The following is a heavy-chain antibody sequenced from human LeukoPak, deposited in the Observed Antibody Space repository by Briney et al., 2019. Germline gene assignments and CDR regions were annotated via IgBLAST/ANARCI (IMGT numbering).Heavy chain of an antibody. D-gene: IGHD3-22*01. V-gene: IGHV1-69*04. J-gene: IGHJ4*02. Sequence: SVKVSCKASGGTFSSYAISWVRQAPGQGLEWMGRIIPILGIANYAQKFQGRVTITADKSTSTAYMELSSLRSEDTAVYYCARDYYYDSSGYWGQGTLVTVSS. CDR2: IIPILGIA. CDR1: GGTFSSYA. CDR3: ARDYYYDSSGY.